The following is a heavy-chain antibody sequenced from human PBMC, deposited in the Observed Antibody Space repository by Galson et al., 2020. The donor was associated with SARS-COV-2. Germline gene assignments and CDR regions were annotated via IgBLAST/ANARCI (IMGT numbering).Heavy chain of an antibody. D-gene: IGHD3-10*01. CDR3: AKYLSGSYPHRSFDY. CDR1: GFTFSSYA. Sequence: GGSLRLSCGASGFTFSSYAMTWVRQAPGKGLEWVSGISGSGAGTFYADSVKGRFTISRDNSKNTLYLQMSSLRAEDTAVYYCAKYLSGSYPHRSFDYWGQGTLVTVSS. J-gene: IGHJ4*02. V-gene: IGHV3-23*01. CDR2: ISGSGAGT.